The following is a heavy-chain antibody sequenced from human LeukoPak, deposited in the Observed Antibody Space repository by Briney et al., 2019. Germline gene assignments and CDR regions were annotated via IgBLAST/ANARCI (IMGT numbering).Heavy chain of an antibody. Sequence: PGGSLRLSCAASGFTLSNYWMYWVRQAPGKGLVWVSRMNSDGSSRTYADSVKGRFTISRDNAKNTLYLQMNSLRGEDTAVYYCARGGRQWLANQGHFDYWGQGTLVTVSS. D-gene: IGHD6-19*01. J-gene: IGHJ4*02. CDR2: MNSDGSSR. V-gene: IGHV3-74*01. CDR1: GFTLSNYW. CDR3: ARGGRQWLANQGHFDY.